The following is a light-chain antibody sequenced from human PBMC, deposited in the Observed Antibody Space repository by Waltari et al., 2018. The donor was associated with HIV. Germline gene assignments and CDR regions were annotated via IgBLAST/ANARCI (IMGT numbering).Light chain of an antibody. CDR2: EVS. Sequence: QSALTQPASVSGSPGQSITISCTRTSSDVATYKLVSWYQQHPGKAPKLMIYEVSKRPSWVSDRFSGSKSGDTASLTISGLQAEEEADYYCCSYVSNVIFGGGTKLTVL. CDR1: SSDVATYKL. CDR3: CSYVSNVI. J-gene: IGLJ2*01. V-gene: IGLV2-23*02.